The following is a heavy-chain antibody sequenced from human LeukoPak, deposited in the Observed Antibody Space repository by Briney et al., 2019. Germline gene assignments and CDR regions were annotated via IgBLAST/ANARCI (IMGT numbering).Heavy chain of an antibody. CDR2: ISPSGGST. D-gene: IGHD1-26*01. CDR1: GYTFTSYY. Sequence: GASVKVSCKASGYTFTSYYMHWVRQAPGQGLEWMGIISPSGGSTSYAQKFQGRVTMTRDTSTSTVYMELSSLRSEDTAVYYCARDLTPLVGNHWGDAFDIWGQGTMVTVSS. V-gene: IGHV1-46*01. J-gene: IGHJ3*02. CDR3: ARDLTPLVGNHWGDAFDI.